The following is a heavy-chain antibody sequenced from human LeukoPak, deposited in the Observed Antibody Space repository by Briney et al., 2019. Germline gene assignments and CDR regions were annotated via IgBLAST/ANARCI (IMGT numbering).Heavy chain of an antibody. CDR2: IYYSGRT. CDR1: GGSISSSSYY. V-gene: IGHV4-39*01. J-gene: IGHJ4*02. D-gene: IGHD3-10*01. CDR3: ARLDALRGFDC. Sequence: PSETLSLTCTVSGGSISSSSYYWGWIRQPPGKGLEWIGSIYYSGRTYYNPSLRSRVSISIDTSKNQFSLKLSFVTAADTAVYYCARLDALRGFDCWGQGTLVTVS.